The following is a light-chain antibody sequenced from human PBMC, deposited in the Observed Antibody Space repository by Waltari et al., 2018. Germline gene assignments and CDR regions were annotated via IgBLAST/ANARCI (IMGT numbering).Light chain of an antibody. Sequence: QSALTQPVSVSGSPGQSVTISCTGTSNNVGDYNLVSWFQHHPDQAPKLLIFYVSQRPSGVSNRFSASKSGDTASLTISGLQTEDEADYYCCSYSTGGSWMFGGGTKLTVL. CDR2: YVS. CDR3: CSYSTGGSWM. V-gene: IGLV2-23*02. J-gene: IGLJ3*02. CDR1: SNNVGDYNL.